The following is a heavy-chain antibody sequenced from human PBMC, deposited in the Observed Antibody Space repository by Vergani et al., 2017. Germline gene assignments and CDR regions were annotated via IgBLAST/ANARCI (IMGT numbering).Heavy chain of an antibody. CDR3: ARGSXLGGRCYKPLFDY. V-gene: IGHV4-61*02. J-gene: IGHJ4*02. CDR2: IHTSGST. Sequence: QVQLQESGPGLVKHSQTLSLTCTVSGGSINSHNYYWSWIRQPAGKGLEWIGRIHTSGSTNYNPSLKSRVTMSEDTSKNQFSLNLTSVTAADTAVYFCARGSXLGGRCYKPLFDYWGQGILVTVSS. D-gene: IGHD2-15*01. CDR1: GGSINSHNYY.